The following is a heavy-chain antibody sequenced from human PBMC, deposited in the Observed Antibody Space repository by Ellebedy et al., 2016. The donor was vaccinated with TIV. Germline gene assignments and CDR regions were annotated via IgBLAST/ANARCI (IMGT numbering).Heavy chain of an antibody. V-gene: IGHV3-23*01. D-gene: IGHD5-18*01. CDR1: GFTFSSYA. Sequence: GESLKISXAASGFTFSSYAMSWVRQAPGKGLEWVSAISGSGGSTYYADSVKGRFTISRDNSKNTLYLQMNSLRAEDTAVYYCAKDTAMVTPHPVFDYWGQGTLVTVSS. J-gene: IGHJ4*02. CDR3: AKDTAMVTPHPVFDY. CDR2: ISGSGGST.